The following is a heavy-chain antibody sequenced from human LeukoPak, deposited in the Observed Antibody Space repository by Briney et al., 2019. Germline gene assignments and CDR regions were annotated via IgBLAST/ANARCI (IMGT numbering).Heavy chain of an antibody. Sequence: GASAKVSCKASAYTFSNYLMHWVRQAPGQGLEWMGIIDPSGGSTDYAQKFQGRVTMTRDTSTTTVYMELSSLRSEDTAVYYCARDLGLRGVTNWFDPWGQGTLVTVSS. CDR2: IDPSGGST. V-gene: IGHV1-46*01. J-gene: IGHJ5*02. CDR1: AYTFSNYL. D-gene: IGHD3-10*01. CDR3: ARDLGLRGVTNWFDP.